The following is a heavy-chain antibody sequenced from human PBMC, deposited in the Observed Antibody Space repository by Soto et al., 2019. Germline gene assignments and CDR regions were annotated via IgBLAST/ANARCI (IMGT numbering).Heavy chain of an antibody. CDR1: GFTFSTYG. D-gene: IGHD1-26*01. Sequence: PEGSLRLSCAASGFTFSTYGVHWVRQAPGKGLEWVAIIWYDGSNKYYADSVKGRFTISRDNSKNTLYLEMNSLRAEDTAVYYCARSRSGPTNYYFYGMDVWGQGTTVTVSS. CDR2: IWYDGSNK. V-gene: IGHV3-33*01. J-gene: IGHJ6*02. CDR3: ARSRSGPTNYYFYGMDV.